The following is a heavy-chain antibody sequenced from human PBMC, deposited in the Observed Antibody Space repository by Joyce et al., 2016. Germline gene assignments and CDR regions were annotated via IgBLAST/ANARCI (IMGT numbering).Heavy chain of an antibody. J-gene: IGHJ4*02. CDR1: GFSLTTSGVG. Sequence: QITLKESGPTLVKPTQTLTLTCTFSGFSLTTSGVGVSWIRQPPGKALEWLALIYWGDGKRYRPSLESRPTITKDTSKNQVVLSKANMGPFETSTNLCTHGGRTDSTNENWGQGTLVTVSS. CDR2: IYWGDGK. CDR3: THGGRTDSTNEN. V-gene: IGHV2-5*02. D-gene: IGHD1-1*01.